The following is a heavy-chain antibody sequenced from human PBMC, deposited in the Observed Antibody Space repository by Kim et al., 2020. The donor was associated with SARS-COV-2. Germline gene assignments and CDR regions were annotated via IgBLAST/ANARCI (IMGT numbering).Heavy chain of an antibody. D-gene: IGHD1-26*01. V-gene: IGHV1-24*01. CDR2: FDPEDGET. CDR1: GYTLTELS. Sequence: ASVKVSCKVSGYTLTELSMHWVRQAPGKGLEWMGGFDPEDGETIYAQKFQGRVTMTEDTSTDTAYMELSSLRSEDTAVYYCATAVTGIVGARDAFDIWGQGTMVTVSS. J-gene: IGHJ3*02. CDR3: ATAVTGIVGARDAFDI.